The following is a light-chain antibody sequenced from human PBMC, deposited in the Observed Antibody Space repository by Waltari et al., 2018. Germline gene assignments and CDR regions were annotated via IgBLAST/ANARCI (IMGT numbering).Light chain of an antibody. Sequence: TCRASQSIFTWLAWYQHKPGKAPKLLIYKSSSLQRGVPSRFSGSGSGTEFTLTISSLQPDDFATYYCQQYNNFPYTFGPVTKLEI. CDR2: KSS. V-gene: IGKV1-5*03. CDR3: QQYNNFPYT. CDR1: QSIFTW. J-gene: IGKJ2*01.